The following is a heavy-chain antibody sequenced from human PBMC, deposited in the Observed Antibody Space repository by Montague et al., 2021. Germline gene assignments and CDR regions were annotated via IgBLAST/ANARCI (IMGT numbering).Heavy chain of an antibody. CDR3: AGVFSSWYVGWFDP. CDR2: IDYMGNS. D-gene: IGHD6-13*01. CDR1: GGRRKRKKKK. J-gene: IGHJ5*02. Sequence: SETRSLTCTVAGGRRKRKKKKCGWLRQSPRKGLECIGRIDYMGNSFYLPCRKSRITISVDTSKNQFSLKLSSVTAADTAIYYCAGVFSSWYVGWFDPWGQGTLVTVSS. V-gene: IGHV4-39*07.